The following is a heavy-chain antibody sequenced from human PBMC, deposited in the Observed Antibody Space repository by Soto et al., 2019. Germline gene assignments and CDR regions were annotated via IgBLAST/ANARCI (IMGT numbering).Heavy chain of an antibody. CDR2: IKSKSDGGTT. J-gene: IGHJ4*02. D-gene: IGHD3-22*01. CDR1: GFIFSNAW. V-gene: IGHV3-15*07. Sequence: EVQLVESGGGLVKPGGSLRLSCAASGFIFSNAWMNWVRQAPGKGLEWVGRIKSKSDGGTTDYAAPVKGRFTISRDDSNNTLYLQMNSLKIENTAVYYCTTEPNRNSMIVVAVTWGQGTLVTVSS. CDR3: TTEPNRNSMIVVAVT.